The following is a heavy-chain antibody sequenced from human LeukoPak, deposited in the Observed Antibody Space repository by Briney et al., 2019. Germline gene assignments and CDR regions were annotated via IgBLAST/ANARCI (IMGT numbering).Heavy chain of an antibody. D-gene: IGHD3-10*01. CDR2: IYPGDSHT. CDR1: GYIFTNNW. V-gene: IGHV5-51*01. CDR3: ARQTRDGSGSRGYSFDF. Sequence: GQSLKISCKASGYIFTNNWIGWVRQKPGKGLEWMGFIYPGDSHTRYDPTFEGLVTISADKSTSAAYLHWSSLKASDTAMYYCARQTRDGSGSRGYSFDFWGQGALVTVSS. J-gene: IGHJ4*02.